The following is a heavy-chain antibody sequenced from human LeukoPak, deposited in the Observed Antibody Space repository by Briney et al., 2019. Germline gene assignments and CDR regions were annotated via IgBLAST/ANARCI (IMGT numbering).Heavy chain of an antibody. V-gene: IGHV3-23*01. CDR3: AKDSFIVVRGVGSDDGFAV. J-gene: IGHJ3*01. CDR1: GFTIATYG. CDR2: VGESVHTT. Sequence: PGGSLRLSCAASGFTIATYGMSWVRQAPGKGLEWVSVVGESVHTTHYADSVKGRFFISRDNSKNTVHLEMNSLRAEDTAVYYCAKDSFIVVRGVGSDDGFAVWGQGTMVTVSS. D-gene: IGHD3-10*01.